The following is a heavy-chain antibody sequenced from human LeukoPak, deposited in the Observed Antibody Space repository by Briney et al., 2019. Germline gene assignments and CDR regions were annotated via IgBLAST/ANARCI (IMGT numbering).Heavy chain of an antibody. CDR3: ARGAYYHDSSGSPDY. Sequence: ASVKVSCKASGYTFTSYYIHWVRQAPGQGLEWMGIINPTGGSTSYPQKFQGRVIMTRDTSTSTVYMELSSLTSEDTAVYYCARGAYYHDSSGSPDYWGQGTLVTVSS. V-gene: IGHV1-46*01. CDR1: GYTFTSYY. D-gene: IGHD3-22*01. CDR2: INPTGGST. J-gene: IGHJ4*02.